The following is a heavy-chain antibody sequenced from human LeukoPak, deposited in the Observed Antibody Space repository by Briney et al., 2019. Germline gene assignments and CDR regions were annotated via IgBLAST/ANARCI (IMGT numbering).Heavy chain of an antibody. CDR1: GYTFTSYG. CDR2: ISAYNGNT. J-gene: IGHJ4*02. CDR3: ARDRWLRRIPPSIDY. D-gene: IGHD5-12*01. Sequence: ASVKVSCKASGYTFTSYGISWVRQAPGQGLEWMGWISAYNGNTNYARKLQGRVTMTTGTSTSTAYMELRSLRSDDTAVYYCARDRWLRRIPPSIDYWGQGTLVTVSS. V-gene: IGHV1-18*01.